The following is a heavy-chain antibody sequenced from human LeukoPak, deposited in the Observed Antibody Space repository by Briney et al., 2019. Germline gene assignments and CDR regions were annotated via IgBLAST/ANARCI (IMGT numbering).Heavy chain of an antibody. J-gene: IGHJ4*02. CDR2: ITSSSNTI. CDR1: GFTFSTSS. D-gene: IGHD3-9*01. CDR3: AKEMALRYFDWFLTDY. Sequence: GGSLRLSCAASGFTFSTSSMNWVRQAPGKGLEWVSYITSSSNTIYYADSVKGRFTISRDNSKNTLYLQTNSLRAEDTAVYYCAKEMALRYFDWFLTDYWGQGTLVTVSS. V-gene: IGHV3-48*01.